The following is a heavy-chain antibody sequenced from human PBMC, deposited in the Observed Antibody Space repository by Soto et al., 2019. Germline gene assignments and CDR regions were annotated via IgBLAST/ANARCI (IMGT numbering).Heavy chain of an antibody. CDR2: IHYSGST. V-gene: IGHV4-59*01. D-gene: IGHD3-22*01. J-gene: IGHJ4*02. CDR1: GASISSYY. CDR3: ARGTRSYDSSGYFYFDY. Sequence: SETLSLTCTVSGASISSYYWNWIRQPPGKGLEWIGYIHYSGSTDHHPSLKSRVTISVGTSRNQFSLKLSSVTAADTAVYYCARGTRSYDSSGYFYFDYWGQGALVTVSS.